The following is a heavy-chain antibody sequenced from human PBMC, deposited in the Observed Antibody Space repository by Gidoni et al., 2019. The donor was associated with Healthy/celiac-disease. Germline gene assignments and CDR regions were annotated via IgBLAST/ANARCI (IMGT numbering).Heavy chain of an antibody. D-gene: IGHD2-2*01. Sequence: QVQLVESGGGVVQPGRSLRLSCAAYGFTFSRYGMHWVRQAPGKGLEWVAVIWYDGSNKYYADSVKGRFTISRDNSKNTLYLQMNSLRAEDTAVYYCARDFCSSTSCFDYYYGMDVWGQGTTVTVSS. CDR1: GFTFSRYG. CDR3: ARDFCSSTSCFDYYYGMDV. J-gene: IGHJ6*02. V-gene: IGHV3-33*01. CDR2: IWYDGSNK.